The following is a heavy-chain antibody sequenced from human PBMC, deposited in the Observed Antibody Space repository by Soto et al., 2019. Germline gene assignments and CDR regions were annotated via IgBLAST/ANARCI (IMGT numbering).Heavy chain of an antibody. J-gene: IGHJ4*02. CDR3: AKVSRKGSAIDFDY. V-gene: IGHV1-8*01. CDR2: VDPNNEDK. CDR1: GYTFSNYD. D-gene: IGHD3-10*01. Sequence: QVQLVQSGAELQKPGASVKVSCKASGYTFSNYDMNWVRQATGQGPEWIGWVDPNNEDKGYAQKFQGRVILTTDISTTTAYMGLTSLRSEDTAIYYCAKVSRKGSAIDFDYWGQGTLITVSS.